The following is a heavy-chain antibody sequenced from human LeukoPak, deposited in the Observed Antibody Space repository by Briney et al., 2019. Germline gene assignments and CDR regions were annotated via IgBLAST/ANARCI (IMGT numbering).Heavy chain of an antibody. CDR1: GYTFNSHY. CDR3: ARDSDYDSSGALDY. CDR2: INPSGGSK. D-gene: IGHD3-22*01. J-gene: IGHJ4*02. V-gene: IGHV1-46*02. Sequence: SEKVSCQASGYTFNSHYMSWVRQAPGHGLEWMGIINPSGGSKSYAQKFQGRVTMTRDTSTSTVYMELSSLRSEDTAVYYCARDSDYDSSGALDYWGQGTLVTVSS.